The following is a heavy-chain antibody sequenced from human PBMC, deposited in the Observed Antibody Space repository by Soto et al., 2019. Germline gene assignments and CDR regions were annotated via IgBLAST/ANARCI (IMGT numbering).Heavy chain of an antibody. CDR1: GGSFSGYY. V-gene: IGHV4-34*01. CDR3: ARGPTHWENRGRSSWRKGCFDP. Sequence: QVQLQQWGAGLVTPSETMSLTCAVYGGSFSGYYWSWIRQPPGKGLEWIGEINHSGSTNYNPSLKSRATISVDTSKNQFSLKLSSVPAADTAVYYCARGPTHWENRGRSSWRKGCFDPWGQGTLVTVSS. J-gene: IGHJ5*02. D-gene: IGHD6-13*01. CDR2: INHSGST.